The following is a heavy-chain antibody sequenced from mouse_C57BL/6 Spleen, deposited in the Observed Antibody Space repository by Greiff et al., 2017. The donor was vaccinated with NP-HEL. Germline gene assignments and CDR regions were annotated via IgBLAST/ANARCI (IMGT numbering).Heavy chain of an antibody. D-gene: IGHD3-1*01. CDR3: AGRSHLGYYAMDY. Sequence: DVMLVESEGGLVQPGSSMKLSCTASGFTFSDYYMAWVRQVPEKGLDWVANINYDGSSTYYLDSLKSRFIISRDNAKNILYLQMSSLKAEDTATYYCAGRSHLGYYAMDYWGQGASVTVAS. V-gene: IGHV5-16*01. J-gene: IGHJ4*01. CDR2: INYDGSST. CDR1: GFTFSDYY.